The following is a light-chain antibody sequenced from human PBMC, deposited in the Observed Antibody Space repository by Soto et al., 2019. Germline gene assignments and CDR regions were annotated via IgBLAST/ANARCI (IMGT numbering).Light chain of an antibody. Sequence: EIVLTQSPATLSLSPGERATLSCRASQSVCSYLAWYQQKPGQAPRLLIYDASNRATGIPARFSGSGSGTDFTLTISSLEPEDFAVYHCQQRSNWPLTFGGGTKVEIK. CDR1: QSVCSY. CDR3: QQRSNWPLT. J-gene: IGKJ4*01. CDR2: DAS. V-gene: IGKV3-11*01.